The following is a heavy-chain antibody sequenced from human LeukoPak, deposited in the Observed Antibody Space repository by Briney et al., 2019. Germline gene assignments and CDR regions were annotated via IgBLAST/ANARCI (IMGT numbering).Heavy chain of an antibody. Sequence: TGGSLRLSCAVSGFTFSSYWMHWVRQAPGKGLVWVSRIDRDGSRINYADSVKGRFTISRDNGKNTLFLQMNSLRAKDAAVYYCVRGNDYGGPHYWGQGALVTVSS. D-gene: IGHD4-23*01. CDR2: IDRDGSRI. CDR1: GFTFSSYW. J-gene: IGHJ4*02. V-gene: IGHV3-74*01. CDR3: VRGNDYGGPHY.